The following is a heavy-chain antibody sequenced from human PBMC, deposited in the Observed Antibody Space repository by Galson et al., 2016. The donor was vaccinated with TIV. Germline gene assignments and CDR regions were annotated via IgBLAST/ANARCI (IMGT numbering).Heavy chain of an antibody. CDR2: INPSGGST. CDR3: AREGSTGRKSPFDI. V-gene: IGHV1-46*01. J-gene: IGHJ3*02. D-gene: IGHD1-1*01. CDR1: GYTFITYY. Sequence: SVKVSCKASGYTFITYYVYWIRQAPGQGPEWVGVINPSGGSTTYAEKFRGRVTIARDTSISTVHMELHSLTSDDTALYFCAREGSTGRKSPFDIWGQGTMVTVSS.